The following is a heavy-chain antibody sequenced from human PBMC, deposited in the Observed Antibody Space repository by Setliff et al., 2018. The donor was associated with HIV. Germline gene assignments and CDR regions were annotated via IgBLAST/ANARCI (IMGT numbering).Heavy chain of an antibody. CDR1: GFSFSRYT. Sequence: GSLRLSCIASGFSFSRYTMMWVRQAPGKGLEWVSSITSNLRYIYADSVRGRFTISRDNSKNTLSLQMNSLRTEDTAVYYCAKDPRAYSGYDFVWYFDLWGRGTLVTVSS. CDR3: AKDPRAYSGYDFVWYFDL. J-gene: IGHJ2*01. D-gene: IGHD5-12*01. V-gene: IGHV3-21*01. CDR2: ITSNLRYI.